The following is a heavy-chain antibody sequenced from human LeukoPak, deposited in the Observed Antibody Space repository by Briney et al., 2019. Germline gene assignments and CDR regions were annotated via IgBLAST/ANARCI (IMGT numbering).Heavy chain of an antibody. CDR1: GFSFSSYA. J-gene: IGHJ4*02. D-gene: IGHD3-3*01. Sequence: GGSLRLSCAASGFSFSSYAMSWVRQAPGKGLGWVSGISGSGGRTYYADSVKGRFTISRDNYKNTLYLQMNSLRAEDTAVYYCAKEEGWAQVWRVLDYWGQGTLVTVSS. CDR3: AKEEGWAQVWRVLDY. CDR2: ISGSGGRT. V-gene: IGHV3-23*01.